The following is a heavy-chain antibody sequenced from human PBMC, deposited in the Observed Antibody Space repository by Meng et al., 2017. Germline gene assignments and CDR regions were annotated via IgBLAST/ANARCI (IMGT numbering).Heavy chain of an antibody. D-gene: IGHD2-2*01. CDR2: IIPIFGKA. CDR1: GGTFSSYA. CDR3: ARVGTTDAF. J-gene: IGHJ4*02. Sequence: QVVLVELGAEVKRHGSSVKVSCKASGGTFSSYAIRWVRQAPGQGLEWMGGIIPIFGKANYAQKFQGRVTITADKSTSTAYMELSSLRSEDTAVYYCARVGTTDAFWGQGTLVTVSS. V-gene: IGHV1-69*06.